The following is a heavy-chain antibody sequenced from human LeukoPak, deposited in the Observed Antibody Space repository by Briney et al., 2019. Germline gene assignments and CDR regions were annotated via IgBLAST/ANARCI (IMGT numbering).Heavy chain of an antibody. D-gene: IGHD3-10*01. Sequence: PGGSLRLSCSASGFTFNNYAMHWVRQAPGKGLEYVSAISSNGGGTSYTDSVKGRFTISRDNSKNTLYLQMNSLRAEDTAVYYCARDLGYYYGSGILDYWGQGTLVTVSS. V-gene: IGHV3-64*04. J-gene: IGHJ4*02. CDR3: ARDLGYYYGSGILDY. CDR2: ISSNGGGT. CDR1: GFTFNNYA.